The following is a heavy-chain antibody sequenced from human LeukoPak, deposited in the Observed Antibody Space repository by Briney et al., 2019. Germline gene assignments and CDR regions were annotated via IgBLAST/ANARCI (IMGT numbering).Heavy chain of an antibody. J-gene: IGHJ4*02. CDR2: IYYSGST. CDR3: ARLVSAAAGTRVY. Sequence: PSETLSLTCTVSGGSISSSSYYWGWIRQPPGKGLEWIGSIYYSGSTYYNPSLKSRVTISVDTSKNQFSLKLSSVTVADTAVYYCARLVSAAAGTRVYWGQGTLVTVSS. V-gene: IGHV4-39*01. D-gene: IGHD6-13*01. CDR1: GGSISSSSYY.